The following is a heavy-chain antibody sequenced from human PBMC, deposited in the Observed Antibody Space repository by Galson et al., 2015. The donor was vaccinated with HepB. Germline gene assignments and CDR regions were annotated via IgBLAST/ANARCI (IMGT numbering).Heavy chain of an antibody. CDR3: ARDWFTMIVVVNEGMDV. CDR2: ISSSSSYI. V-gene: IGHV3-21*01. CDR1: GFTFSSYS. J-gene: IGHJ6*02. D-gene: IGHD3-22*01. Sequence: SLRLSCAASGFTFSSYSMNWVRQAPGKGLEWVSSISSSSSYIYYADSVKGRFTISRDNAKNSLYLQMNSLRAEDTAVYYCARDWFTMIVVVNEGMDVWGQGTTVTVSS.